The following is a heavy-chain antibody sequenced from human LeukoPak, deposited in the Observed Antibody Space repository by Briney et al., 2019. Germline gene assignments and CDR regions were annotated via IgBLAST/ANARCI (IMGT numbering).Heavy chain of an antibody. V-gene: IGHV4-4*02. D-gene: IGHD3-9*01. J-gene: IGHJ4*02. CDR3: ARRFYDILTGYSIPSDFDY. CDR1: GDSITSSKW. Sequence: SETLSLTCAVSGDSITSSKWWSWVRQSPEKGLEWIGEIYHSGTTNYNPSLKSRVTISVDNSKNQFSLNLRSVTAADTAVYYCARRFYDILTGYSIPSDFDYWGQGTLVIVSS. CDR2: IYHSGTT.